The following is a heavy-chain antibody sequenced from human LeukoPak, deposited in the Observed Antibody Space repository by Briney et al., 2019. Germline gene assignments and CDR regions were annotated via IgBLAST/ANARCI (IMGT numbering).Heavy chain of an antibody. CDR1: GGSFSGYY. V-gene: IGHV4-34*01. J-gene: IGHJ4*02. CDR2: INHSGST. D-gene: IGHD6-6*01. Sequence: SETLSLTCAVYGGSFSGYYWSWIRQPPGKGLEWIGEINHSGSTNYNPSLKSRVTLSVDTSKNQFSLKLSSVTAADTAVYYCARGVAARRGRTFDYWGQGTLVTVSS. CDR3: ARGVAARRGRTFDY.